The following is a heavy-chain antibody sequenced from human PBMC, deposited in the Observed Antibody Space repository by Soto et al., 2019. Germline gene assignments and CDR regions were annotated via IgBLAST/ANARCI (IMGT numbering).Heavy chain of an antibody. Sequence: EVQLVESGGTLLEPGGSLRLSCAASGFIFSNAWMPWVRQAPGKGLEWVGRIKSKTDGATTDIDAPVKGRFTISRDESKNTLYLQMNSMNTEYTAVYQFATEFDYWGQGTLVTVSS. CDR2: IKSKTDGATT. CDR3: ATEFDY. V-gene: IGHV3-15*02. J-gene: IGHJ4*02. CDR1: GFIFSNAW.